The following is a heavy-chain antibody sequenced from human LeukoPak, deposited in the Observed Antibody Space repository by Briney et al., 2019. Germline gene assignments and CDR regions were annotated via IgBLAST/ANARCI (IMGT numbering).Heavy chain of an antibody. Sequence: GGSLRLSCAASGFTFSSYGMHWVRQAPGKGLEWVAVISYDGSNKYYADSVRGRFTISRDNSKNTLYLQMNSLRAEDTAFYYCAKDFLGAGYSSGWYGSWGQGTLVTVSS. CDR2: ISYDGSNK. CDR3: AKDFLGAGYSSGWYGS. V-gene: IGHV3-30*18. D-gene: IGHD6-19*01. CDR1: GFTFSSYG. J-gene: IGHJ5*02.